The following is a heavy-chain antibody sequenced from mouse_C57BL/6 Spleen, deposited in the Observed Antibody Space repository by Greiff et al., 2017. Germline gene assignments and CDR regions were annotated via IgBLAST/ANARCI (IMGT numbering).Heavy chain of an antibody. Sequence: VQLQQPGAELVRPGSSVKLSCKASGYTFTSYWMDWVQQRPGQSLEWIGNICPSDRETHYNQKFKDKATLTVEKSSSTAYMQLSSLTSDYYAGYYCARKDGVPRYVDVWGTGTTVTVSA. CDR2: ICPSDRET. J-gene: IGHJ1*03. CDR3: ARKDGVPRYVDV. V-gene: IGHV1-61*01. CDR1: GYTFTSYW. D-gene: IGHD5-1*01.